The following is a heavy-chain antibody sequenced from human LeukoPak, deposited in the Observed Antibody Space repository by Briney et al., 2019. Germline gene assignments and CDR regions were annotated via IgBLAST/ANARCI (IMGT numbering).Heavy chain of an antibody. CDR2: INHSGST. J-gene: IGHJ4*02. D-gene: IGHD3-10*01. CDR1: GGSFSGYY. Sequence: SETLSLTCAGYGGSFSGYYWSWIRQPPGKGLEWIGGINHSGSTNYNPSLKSRVTISVDTSKNKFSLKLSPVTAADTAVSYWAGGSLGSGKDEFDYWGQGTLVTVSS. CDR3: AGGSLGSGKDEFDY. V-gene: IGHV4-34*01.